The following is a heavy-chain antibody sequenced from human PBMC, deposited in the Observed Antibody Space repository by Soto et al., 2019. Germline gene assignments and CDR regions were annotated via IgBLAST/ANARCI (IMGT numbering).Heavy chain of an antibody. CDR1: EFTFSSYW. D-gene: IGHD4-17*01. J-gene: IGHJ4*02. V-gene: IGHV3-74*01. CDR2: LNSDGSTI. Sequence: GVLRLSCAASEFTFSSYWMHWVRQAPGKGLVWVSRLNSDGSTINYADSVKGRFAISRDNAKNTLYLHLNSLRAEDTAAYYCASSVYGGNFFVYWGQGALVTVSS. CDR3: ASSVYGGNFFVY.